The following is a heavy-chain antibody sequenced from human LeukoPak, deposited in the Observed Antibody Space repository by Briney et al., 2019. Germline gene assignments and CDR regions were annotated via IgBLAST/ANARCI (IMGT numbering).Heavy chain of an antibody. Sequence: GASVKVSCKASGGTFSSYAISWVRQAPGQGLEWMGGIIPIFGTASYAQKFQGRVTITADESTSTAYMELSSLRSEDTAVYYCARGGTVTSPHYYYYYMDVWGKGTTVTVSS. V-gene: IGHV1-69*13. CDR1: GGTFSSYA. CDR3: ARGGTVTSPHYYYYYMDV. D-gene: IGHD4-11*01. CDR2: IIPIFGTA. J-gene: IGHJ6*03.